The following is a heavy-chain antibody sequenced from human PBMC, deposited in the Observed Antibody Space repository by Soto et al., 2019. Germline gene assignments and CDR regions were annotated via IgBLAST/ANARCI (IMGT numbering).Heavy chain of an antibody. J-gene: IGHJ4*02. CDR1: GFTFSSYA. CDR2: ISGSGGST. D-gene: IGHD2-15*01. Sequence: GGSLRLSCAASGFTFSSYAMSWVRQAPGKGLEWVSAISGSGGSTYYADSVKGRFTISRDNSKNTLYLQMNSLRAEDTAVYYCANGYCSGGSCYSNYWGQGTLVTVSS. V-gene: IGHV3-23*01. CDR3: ANGYCSGGSCYSNY.